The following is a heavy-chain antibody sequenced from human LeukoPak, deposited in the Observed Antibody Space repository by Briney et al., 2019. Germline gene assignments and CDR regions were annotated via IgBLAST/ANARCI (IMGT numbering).Heavy chain of an antibody. Sequence: PSETLSLTCAVYGGSFSGYYWSWIRQPPGKGLEWIGEINHSGRTNYNPSLKSRVTISVDTSKNQFSLKLSSVTAADTAVYYCARGHLGYCSSTSCYGYYFDYWGQGTLVTVSS. V-gene: IGHV4-34*01. D-gene: IGHD2-2*01. CDR1: GGSFSGYY. CDR2: INHSGRT. CDR3: ARGHLGYCSSTSCYGYYFDY. J-gene: IGHJ4*02.